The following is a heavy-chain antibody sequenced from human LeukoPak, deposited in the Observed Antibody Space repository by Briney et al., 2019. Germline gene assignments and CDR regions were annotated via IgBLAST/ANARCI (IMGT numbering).Heavy chain of an antibody. Sequence: GGSLRLSCAASGFTVSSNYMSWVRQAPGKGLEWVSVIYSGGSTYYADSVKGRFTISRDNSKNTLYLQMNSLRAEDTAVYYCARWVTATNDAFDIWGQGTMVTVSS. D-gene: IGHD2-21*02. CDR1: GFTVSSNY. CDR2: IYSGGST. V-gene: IGHV3-66*01. J-gene: IGHJ3*02. CDR3: ARWVTATNDAFDI.